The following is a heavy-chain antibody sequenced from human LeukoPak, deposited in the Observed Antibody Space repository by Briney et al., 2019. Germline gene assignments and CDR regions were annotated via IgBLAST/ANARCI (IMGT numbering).Heavy chain of an antibody. V-gene: IGHV3-23*01. D-gene: IGHD5-18*01. J-gene: IGHJ4*02. CDR1: GFTFSSYA. CDR2: ISGSGGST. CDR3: AKATVGYSYGYTSFDY. Sequence: PGGSLRLSCAASGFTFSSYAMSWVRQAPGKGLEWVSAISGSGGSTYYADSVKGRFTISRDNSKNTLYLQMNSLRAEDTAVYYCAKATVGYSYGYTSFDYWGQGTLVTVSS.